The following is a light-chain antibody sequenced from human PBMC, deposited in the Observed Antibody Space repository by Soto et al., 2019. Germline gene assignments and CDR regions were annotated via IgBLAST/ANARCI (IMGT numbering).Light chain of an antibody. V-gene: IGLV1-40*01. CDR1: SSNIGAGYD. CDR3: QSYDSSLSAL. J-gene: IGLJ3*02. Sequence: QSVLTQPPSVSGAPGQRVTISCTGSSSNIGAGYDVHWYQQLPGTAPKLLLYGNSKRPSGVPDRFSGSKSGTSASLAITGLQAEDEADYYCQSYDSSLSALFGGGTKLTVL. CDR2: GNS.